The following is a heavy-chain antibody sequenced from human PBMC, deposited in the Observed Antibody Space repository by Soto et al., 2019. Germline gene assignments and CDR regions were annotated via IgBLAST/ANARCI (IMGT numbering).Heavy chain of an antibody. Sequence: GGSLRLSCAASGFTFSNAWMSWVRQAPGKGLEWVGRIKSKTDGGTTDYAAPVKGRFTISRDDSKNTLYLQMNSLKTEDTAVYYCTTDYYDSSGWFDPWGQGTLVTVSS. D-gene: IGHD3-22*01. CDR2: IKSKTDGGTT. CDR1: GFTFSNAW. J-gene: IGHJ5*02. CDR3: TTDYYDSSGWFDP. V-gene: IGHV3-15*01.